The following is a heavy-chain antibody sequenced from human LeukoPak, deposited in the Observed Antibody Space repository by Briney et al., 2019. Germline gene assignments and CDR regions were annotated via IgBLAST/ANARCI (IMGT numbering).Heavy chain of an antibody. CDR2: IKQDGSEK. CDR1: GLTFSTYW. V-gene: IGHV3-7*01. CDR3: AGGIAMVRGGDV. Sequence: TGGSLRLSCAASGLTFSTYWMTWVREAPGKGLEWVANIKQDGSEKNYVDAVMGRFTISRHSPKNSLYLQMNSLRVEDTAVYYCAGGIAMVRGGDVWGKGTTVTVSS. J-gene: IGHJ6*04. D-gene: IGHD3-10*01.